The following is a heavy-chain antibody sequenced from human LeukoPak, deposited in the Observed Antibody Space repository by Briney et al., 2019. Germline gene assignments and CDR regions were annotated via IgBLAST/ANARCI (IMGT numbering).Heavy chain of an antibody. Sequence: PSGTLSLTCAVSGVSISSNLWWTWVRQPPGKGLEWIAEIHHSGSINYNPSLKSRVTISVDKAKNQFSLKLSSVTAADTAVYYCARGRKYTSGYRVTELGSGYSDYWGQGTLVTVSS. CDR1: GVSISSNLW. CDR2: IHHSGSI. J-gene: IGHJ4*02. V-gene: IGHV4-4*02. CDR3: ARGRKYTSGYRVTELGSGYSDY. D-gene: IGHD5-18*01.